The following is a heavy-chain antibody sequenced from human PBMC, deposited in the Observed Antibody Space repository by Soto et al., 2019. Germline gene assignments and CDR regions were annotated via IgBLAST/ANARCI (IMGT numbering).Heavy chain of an antibody. CDR1: GGSISSGGYY. Sequence: PSETLSLTCTVSGGSISSGGYYWSWIRQHPGKGLEWIGYIYYSGSTYYNPSLKSRVTISVDTSKNQFSLKLSSVTAADTAVYYCARDFGGDYSVGNWFDPWGQGTLVTVSS. D-gene: IGHD4-17*01. CDR3: ARDFGGDYSVGNWFDP. V-gene: IGHV4-31*03. J-gene: IGHJ5*02. CDR2: IYYSGST.